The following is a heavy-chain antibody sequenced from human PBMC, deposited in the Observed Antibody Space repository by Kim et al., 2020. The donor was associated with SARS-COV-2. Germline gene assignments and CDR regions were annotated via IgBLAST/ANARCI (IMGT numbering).Heavy chain of an antibody. Sequence: GGSLRLSCAASGFTLSIYGMSWVRQAPGKGLEWISYISSSAVYYVDSVKGRFTISRDNAKNSLFLQMNSLRAEDTAVYYCLRGSGDYCGQGTLVTVSS. J-gene: IGHJ4*02. V-gene: IGHV3-48*04. D-gene: IGHD3-10*01. CDR3: LRGSGDY. CDR1: GFTLSIYG. CDR2: ISSSAV.